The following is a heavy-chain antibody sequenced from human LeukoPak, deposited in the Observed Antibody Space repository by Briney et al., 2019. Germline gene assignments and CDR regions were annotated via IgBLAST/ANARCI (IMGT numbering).Heavy chain of an antibody. J-gene: IGHJ5*02. CDR2: IYSGGST. Sequence: GGSLRLSCAASGFTVSSNYMSWVRQAPGKGLEWVSVIYSGGSTYYADSVKGRFTISRDNSKNTLYLQMNSLRAADTAVYYCASEGLWFGELSWFDPWGQGTLVTVSS. CDR1: GFTVSSNY. CDR3: ASEGLWFGELSWFDP. D-gene: IGHD3-10*01. V-gene: IGHV3-53*01.